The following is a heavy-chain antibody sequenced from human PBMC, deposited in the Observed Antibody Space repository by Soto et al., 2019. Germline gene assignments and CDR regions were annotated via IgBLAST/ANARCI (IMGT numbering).Heavy chain of an antibody. V-gene: IGHV4-31*03. CDR2: IYYSGST. J-gene: IGHJ5*02. CDR1: GGSISSGGYY. Sequence: SETLSLTCTVSGGSISSGGYYWSWNRQHPGKGLEWIGYIYYSGSTYYNPSLTSRVTISVDTSKNQFPLKLSSVTAADTAVYYCARGGSYYDSSGYSRDYNWFDPWGQGTLVTVSS. D-gene: IGHD3-22*01. CDR3: ARGGSYYDSSGYSRDYNWFDP.